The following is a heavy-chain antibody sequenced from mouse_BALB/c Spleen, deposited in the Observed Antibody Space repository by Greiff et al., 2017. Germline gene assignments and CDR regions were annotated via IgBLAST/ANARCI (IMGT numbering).Heavy chain of an antibody. CDR3: ARECGYAMDY. CDR1: GFTFSSYA. CDR2: ISSGGSYT. J-gene: IGHJ4*01. Sequence: EVKLVESGGGLVKPGGSLKLSCAASGFTFSSYAMSWVRQSPEKRLEWVAEISSGGSYTYYPDTVTGRFTISRDNAKNTLYLEMSSLRSEDTAMYYCARECGYAMDYWGQGTSVTVSS. V-gene: IGHV5-9-4*01.